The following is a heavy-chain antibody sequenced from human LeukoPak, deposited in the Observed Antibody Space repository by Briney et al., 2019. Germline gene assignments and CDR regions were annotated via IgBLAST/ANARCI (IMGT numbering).Heavy chain of an antibody. V-gene: IGHV4-4*07. CDR1: GGSISSYY. CDR3: ARAGQRITIFGVVETNNWFDP. D-gene: IGHD3-3*01. J-gene: IGHJ5*02. CDR2: IYTSGST. Sequence: PSETLSLTCTVSGGSISSYYWSWIRQPAGKGLEWIGRIYTSGSTNYNPSLKSRVTMSVDTSKNQFSLKLSSVTAADTAVYYCARAGQRITIFGVVETNNWFDPWGQGTLVTVSS.